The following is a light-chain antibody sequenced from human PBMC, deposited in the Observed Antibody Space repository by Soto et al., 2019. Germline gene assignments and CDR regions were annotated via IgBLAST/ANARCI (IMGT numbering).Light chain of an antibody. J-gene: IGKJ4*01. CDR1: RSVLYSSNNKNY. CDR2: WAS. Sequence: DIVMTQSPDSLAVSLGERATINCKSSRSVLYSSNNKNYLAWYQQKPGQPPKLLIYWASTRESGVPDRFSGSGSGTDFTLTISSLQAEDVAVYYCQQYYSTLLTFGGGTNVEIK. V-gene: IGKV4-1*01. CDR3: QQYYSTLLT.